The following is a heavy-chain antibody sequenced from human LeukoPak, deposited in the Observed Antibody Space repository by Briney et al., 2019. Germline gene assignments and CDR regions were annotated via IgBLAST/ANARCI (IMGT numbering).Heavy chain of an antibody. CDR2: VFYSGST. D-gene: IGHD3-10*01. V-gene: IGHV4-59*01. J-gene: IGHJ6*03. CDR3: ARTTTVRGTYYMDV. CDR1: GGSINSYS. Sequence: SETLSLTCTVSGGSINSYSWNWIRQPPGKGLEWIGYVFYSGSTNYNPSLKSRVTISVDTSKNRFSLKLRSVTAADTAVYYCARTTTVRGTYYMDVWGKGTTVTVSS.